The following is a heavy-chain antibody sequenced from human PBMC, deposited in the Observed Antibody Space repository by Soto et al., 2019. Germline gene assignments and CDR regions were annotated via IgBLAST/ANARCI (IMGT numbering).Heavy chain of an antibody. V-gene: IGHV4-30-2*01. CDR2: IYHSGST. D-gene: IGHD5-12*01. Sequence: PSATLSITCAVSGGSISSGGYSWSWIRQPPGKGLEWIGYIYHSGSTYYNPSLKSRVTISVDRSKNQFSLKLSSVTAADTAVYYCARDHGDGYNYDAFDIWG. CDR1: GGSISSGGYS. CDR3: ARDHGDGYNYDAFDI. J-gene: IGHJ3*02.